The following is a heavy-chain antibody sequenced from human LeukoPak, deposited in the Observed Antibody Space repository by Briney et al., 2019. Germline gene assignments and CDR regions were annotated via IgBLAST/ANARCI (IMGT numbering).Heavy chain of an antibody. D-gene: IGHD6-6*01. CDR1: GFTFSSYW. Sequence: GGSLRLSCAASGFTFSSYWMHWVRQAPGKGLVGVSRINSDGSSTSYADSVKGRFTISRDNAKNTLYLQMNSLSAEDTAVYYCARMDRSSASGDYWGQGTLVTVSS. V-gene: IGHV3-74*01. J-gene: IGHJ4*02. CDR2: INSDGSST. CDR3: ARMDRSSASGDY.